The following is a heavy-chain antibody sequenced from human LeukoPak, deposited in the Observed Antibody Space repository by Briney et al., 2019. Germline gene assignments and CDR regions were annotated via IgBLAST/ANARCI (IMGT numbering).Heavy chain of an antibody. J-gene: IGHJ4*02. Sequence: GGSLRLSCAASGFTFSSYAVYWVRQAPGKGLEWVAVISYDGTNKYYADSVKGRFTISRDNSKNTLYLHMNSLRVEDTAVYYCAREGREWLSVGIDYWGQGTLVTVSS. CDR3: AREGREWLSVGIDY. D-gene: IGHD6-19*01. CDR1: GFTFSSYA. V-gene: IGHV3-30-3*01. CDR2: ISYDGTNK.